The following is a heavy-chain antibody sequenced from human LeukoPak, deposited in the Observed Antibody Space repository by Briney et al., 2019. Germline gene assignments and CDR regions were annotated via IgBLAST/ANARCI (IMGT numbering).Heavy chain of an antibody. V-gene: IGHV3-64*01. J-gene: IGHJ4*02. Sequence: PGGSLRLSCVASGFMFSDYAMHWVRQAPGKGLEYVSAISTDGSSTSHANSVKGRFTISRDNSKNTLYLQMGSLRAEDMAGYYCARDRAYGSRGWYFDYYDYWGQGTLVTVSS. CDR2: ISTDGSST. CDR1: GFMFSDYA. CDR3: ARDRAYGSRGWYFDYYDY. D-gene: IGHD6-19*01.